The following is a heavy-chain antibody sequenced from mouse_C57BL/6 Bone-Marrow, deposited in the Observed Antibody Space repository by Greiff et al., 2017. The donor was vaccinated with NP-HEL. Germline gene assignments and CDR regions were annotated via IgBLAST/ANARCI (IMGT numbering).Heavy chain of an antibody. J-gene: IGHJ3*01. CDR2: IYPRSGNT. CDR1: GYTFTSYG. V-gene: IGHV1-81*01. CDR3: ARWYDGSSYGAWFAY. D-gene: IGHD1-1*01. Sequence: VQLVESGAELARPGASVKLSCKASGYTFTSYGISWVKQRTGQGLEWIGEIYPRSGNTYYNEKFKGKATLTADTSSSTAYMELRSLTSEDSAVYFCARWYDGSSYGAWFAYWGQGTLVTVSA.